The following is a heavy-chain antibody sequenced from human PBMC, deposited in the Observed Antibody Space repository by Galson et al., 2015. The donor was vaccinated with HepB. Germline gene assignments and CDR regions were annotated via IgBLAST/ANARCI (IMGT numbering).Heavy chain of an antibody. V-gene: IGHV3-11*01. CDR3: ARDLSWGVTIFGVVIPYFDY. Sequence: SLRLSCAASGFTFSDYYMSWIRQAPGKGLEWVSYISSSGSTIYYADSVKGRFTISRDDAKNSLYLQMNSLRAEDTAVYYCARDLSWGVTIFGVVIPYFDYWGQGTLVTVSS. CDR2: ISSSGSTI. D-gene: IGHD3-3*01. J-gene: IGHJ4*02. CDR1: GFTFSDYY.